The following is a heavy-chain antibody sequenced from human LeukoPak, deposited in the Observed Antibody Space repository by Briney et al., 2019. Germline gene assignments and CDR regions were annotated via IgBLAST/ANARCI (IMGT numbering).Heavy chain of an antibody. Sequence: PGGSLRLSCAASGFSFSNGWMSWVRQAPGKGLEWVGQIKSKTDGGTTDYAAPVKGRFTISRDDSKNTLYLQMNSLKTEDTAVYYCTTLGSGDSSFWGQGTLVTVSS. CDR3: TTLGSGDSSF. V-gene: IGHV3-15*01. CDR1: GFSFSNGW. J-gene: IGHJ4*02. CDR2: IKSKTDGGTT. D-gene: IGHD5-12*01.